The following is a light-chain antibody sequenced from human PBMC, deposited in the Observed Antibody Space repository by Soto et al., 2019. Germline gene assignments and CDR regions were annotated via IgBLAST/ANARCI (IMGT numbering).Light chain of an antibody. V-gene: IGLV2-23*02. CDR3: CTYAGGSNVV. CDR2: EVN. Sequence: QSVLTQPASVSGSPGQSITISCTGTSSDAGNYNLVSWYQQRPGKAPKLMIFEVNKRPSGVSNRFSGSKSGNTASLTISGLQAEDEAEYYCCTYAGGSNVVFGGGTKLTVL. CDR1: SSDAGNYNL. J-gene: IGLJ2*01.